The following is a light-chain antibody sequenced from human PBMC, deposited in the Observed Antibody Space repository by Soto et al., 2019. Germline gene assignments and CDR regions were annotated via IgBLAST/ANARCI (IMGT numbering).Light chain of an antibody. V-gene: IGLV2-8*01. J-gene: IGLJ2*01. CDR1: SSDVGGYNY. CDR2: EVS. CDR3: SSYTTIKTVV. Sequence: QSALTQPPSASGSPGQSVTISCTGTSSDVGGYNYVSWYQQHPGKAPKLMIYEVSKRPSGVPDRFSGSKSGNTASLTVSGLQAEDEADYHCSSYTTIKTVVFGGGTQLTVL.